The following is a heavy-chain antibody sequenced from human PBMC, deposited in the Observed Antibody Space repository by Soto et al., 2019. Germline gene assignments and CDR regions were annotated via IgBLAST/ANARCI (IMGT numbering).Heavy chain of an antibody. CDR2: ISGSGDST. CDR1: GFTFSSYA. V-gene: IGHV3-23*01. J-gene: IGHJ4*02. Sequence: EVQLLESGGGLVQPGGSLRLSCAASGFTFSSYAMNWVRQAPGKGLEWVSVISGSGDSTYYADSVKGRFTISRDNSQNPLYPQMNRLRAEDTAVYYCARRSSSWYFDYWGQGTLVTVSS. D-gene: IGHD6-13*01. CDR3: ARRSSSWYFDY.